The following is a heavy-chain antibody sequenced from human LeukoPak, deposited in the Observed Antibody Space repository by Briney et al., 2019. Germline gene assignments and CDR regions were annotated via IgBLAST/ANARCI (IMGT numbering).Heavy chain of an antibody. CDR2: ISSSSSYI. V-gene: IGHV3-21*01. J-gene: IGHJ4*02. CDR3: ARGFCTRTSCSQAGH. D-gene: IGHD2-2*01. Sequence: GGSLRLSCAASGFTFSSYSMNWVRQAPGKGLEWVSSISSSSSYIYYADSVKGRFTISRDNAKNSLYLQMNSLRAEDTAVYYCARGFCTRTSCSQAGHWGQGTLVTVSS. CDR1: GFTFSSYS.